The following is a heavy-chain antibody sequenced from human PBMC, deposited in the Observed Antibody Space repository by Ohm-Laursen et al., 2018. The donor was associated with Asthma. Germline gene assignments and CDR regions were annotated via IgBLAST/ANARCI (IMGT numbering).Heavy chain of an antibody. CDR3: ARVGIAARVIDY. V-gene: IGHV4-59*07. CDR1: GSSISSYY. J-gene: IGHJ4*02. D-gene: IGHD6-6*01. Sequence: SDTLSLTCTVSGSSISSYYWSWIRQPPGKGLEWIGYFFLRGNDNYNPSLRSRVTMSMGTSRDQFSLNLRSVTAADTAVYCCARVGIAARVIDYWGQGTLVTVSS. CDR2: FFLRGND.